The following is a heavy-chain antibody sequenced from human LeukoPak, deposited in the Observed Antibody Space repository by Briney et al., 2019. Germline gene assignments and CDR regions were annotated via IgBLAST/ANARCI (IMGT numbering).Heavy chain of an antibody. V-gene: IGHV3-33*01. CDR3: VRGFDGYFGFDL. J-gene: IGHJ3*01. D-gene: IGHD5-24*01. CDR2: IWYDGSNK. Sequence: GGSLRLSCAASGFTFSSYGMHWVRQAPGKGLEWVAVIWYDGSNKYYADSVKGRFTISRDNSKNTLYLQMNSLRAEDTAVYYCVRGFDGYFGFDLWGQGTMVTVSS. CDR1: GFTFSSYG.